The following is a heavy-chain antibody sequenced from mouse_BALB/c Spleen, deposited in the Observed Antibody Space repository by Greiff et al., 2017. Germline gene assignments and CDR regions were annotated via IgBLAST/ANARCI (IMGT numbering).Heavy chain of an antibody. CDR2: ISSGGSYT. CDR3: TREGTTATNWYFDV. J-gene: IGHJ1*01. CDR1: GFTFSSYT. Sequence: EVKLMESGGGLVKPGGSLKLSCAASGFTFSSYTMSWVRQTPEKRLEWVATISSGGSYTYYPDSVKGRFTISRDNAKNTLYLQMSSLKSEDTAMYYCTREGTTATNWYFDVWGAGTTVTVSS. V-gene: IGHV5-6-4*01. D-gene: IGHD1-2*01.